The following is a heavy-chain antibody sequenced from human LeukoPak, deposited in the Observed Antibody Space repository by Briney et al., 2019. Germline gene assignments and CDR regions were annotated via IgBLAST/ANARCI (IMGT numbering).Heavy chain of an antibody. D-gene: IGHD2/OR15-2a*01. CDR3: TTYFSGI. CDR2: IKSKADGGTR. V-gene: IGHV3-15*01. CDR1: GLTFSNAW. Sequence: GGSLILSCTASGLTFSNAWMSWVRQAPGKGLEYIGRIKSKADGGTRDYAAPVKGRFTISRDDSENTLFLQMNSLETEDTAVYYCTTYFSGIWGQGALVTVSS. J-gene: IGHJ4*02.